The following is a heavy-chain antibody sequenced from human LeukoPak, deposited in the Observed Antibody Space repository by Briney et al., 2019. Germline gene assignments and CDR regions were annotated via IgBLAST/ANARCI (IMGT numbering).Heavy chain of an antibody. CDR1: GFTFSSCS. D-gene: IGHD3-10*01. V-gene: IGHV3-21*01. CDR3: ARETSMIRGVIYAFDI. J-gene: IGHJ3*02. CDR2: ISSSSSYI. Sequence: GGSLRVSCAASGFTFSSCSMNWVRQAPGKGLEWVSSISSSSSYIYYADSVKGRFTISRDNAKNSLYLQMNSLGAEDTAVYYCARETSMIRGVIYAFDIWGQGTMVTVSS.